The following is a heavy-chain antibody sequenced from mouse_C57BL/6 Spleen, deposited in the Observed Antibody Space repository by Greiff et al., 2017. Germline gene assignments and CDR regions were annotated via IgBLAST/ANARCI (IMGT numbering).Heavy chain of an antibody. Sequence: QVQLQQPGAELVKPGASVKLSCKASGYTFTSYWMQWVKQRPGQGLEWIGEIDPSDSYTNYNQKFKGKATLTVDTSSSTAYMQLSSLTSEDSAVYYWAGRTAQADYWGQGTTLTVSS. J-gene: IGHJ2*01. D-gene: IGHD3-2*02. CDR2: IDPSDSYT. CDR3: AGRTAQADY. V-gene: IGHV1-50*01. CDR1: GYTFTSYW.